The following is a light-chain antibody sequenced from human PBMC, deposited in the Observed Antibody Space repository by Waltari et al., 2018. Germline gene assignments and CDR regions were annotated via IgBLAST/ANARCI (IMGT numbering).Light chain of an antibody. CDR1: KLGDQY. Sequence: SYELTQPPSVSVSPGQTASLTCSGDKLGDQYASWYQQKPGQSPVLVIYQDTKRPSGIPERFSGSNSGNTATLTISGTQGMDEADYYCLAWDSSTAWVFGGGTKLTVL. CDR2: QDT. V-gene: IGLV3-1*01. CDR3: LAWDSSTAWV. J-gene: IGLJ3*02.